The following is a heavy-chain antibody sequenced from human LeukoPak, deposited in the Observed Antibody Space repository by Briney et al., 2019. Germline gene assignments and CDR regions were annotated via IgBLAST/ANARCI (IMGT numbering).Heavy chain of an antibody. J-gene: IGHJ4*02. CDR3: AKDPYCGSRHYYFDY. D-gene: IGHD3-10*01. CDR1: GFTFSSYA. Sequence: GGSLRLSCAASGFTFSSYAMSWVRQAPGKGLEWVSAISGSGGSTYYADSVKGRFTISRDNSKNTLYLQMNSLRAEDTAVYYCAKDPYCGSRHYYFDYWGQGTLVTVSS. V-gene: IGHV3-23*01. CDR2: ISGSGGST.